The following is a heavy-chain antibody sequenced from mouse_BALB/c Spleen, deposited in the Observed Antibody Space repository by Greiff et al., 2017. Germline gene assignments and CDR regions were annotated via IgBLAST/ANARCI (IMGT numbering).Heavy chain of an antibody. D-gene: IGHD1-1*01. Sequence: VQLQQSGPELVKPGASVQISCKASGYSFTGYYMHWVKQSHVKSLEWIGRINPYNGSTSYNQNFKDKASLTVDTSSSTAYMELHSLTSEDSAVYYCAREGTTVVATDWLAYWGQGTLVTVSA. CDR3: AREGTTVVATDWLAY. J-gene: IGHJ3*01. CDR2: INPYNGST. V-gene: IGHV1S30*01. CDR1: GYSFTGYY.